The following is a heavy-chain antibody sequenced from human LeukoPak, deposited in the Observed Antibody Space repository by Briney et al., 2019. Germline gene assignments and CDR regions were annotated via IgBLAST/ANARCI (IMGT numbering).Heavy chain of an antibody. J-gene: IGHJ6*02. D-gene: IGHD3-22*01. Sequence: GGSLRLSCAASGFTFSSYAMSWVRQAPGKGLEWVSAISGSGGSTYYADPVKSRFTISRDNSKNTLYLQMNSLRAEDTAVYYCAKWDSSGYGRPYYYYGMDVWGQGTTVTVSS. CDR3: AKWDSSGYGRPYYYYGMDV. CDR2: ISGSGGST. CDR1: GFTFSSYA. V-gene: IGHV3-23*01.